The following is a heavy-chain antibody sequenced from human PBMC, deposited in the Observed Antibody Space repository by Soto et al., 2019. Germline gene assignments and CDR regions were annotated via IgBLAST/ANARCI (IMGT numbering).Heavy chain of an antibody. Sequence: EVQVVESGGGLVQPGGSLRLSCAASGFIFSNYWMSWVRQAPGKGLEWVANIKQDGSEKHYVDSVKGRFTISRDNADNSLYLQMNSLRAEDTAVYYCAKNNLYCSSTNCFVFDYWGQGTLVTVFS. CDR2: IKQDGSEK. D-gene: IGHD2-2*01. CDR3: AKNNLYCSSTNCFVFDY. V-gene: IGHV3-7*01. CDR1: GFIFSNYW. J-gene: IGHJ4*02.